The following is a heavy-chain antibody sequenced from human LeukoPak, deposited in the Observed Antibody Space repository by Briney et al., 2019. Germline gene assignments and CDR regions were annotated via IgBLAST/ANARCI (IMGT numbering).Heavy chain of an antibody. V-gene: IGHV3-64*01. CDR3: ARDAIYDTSGYYYTDY. D-gene: IGHD3-22*01. J-gene: IGHJ4*02. Sequence: QPGGSLRLSCAASGFSISNYAMNWVRQAPGKGLEFVSAISSTGTYTYYANSVKGRFTISRDNSENTLFLQMGSLRAEDMAVYYCARDAIYDTSGYYYTDYWGQGTLVTVSS. CDR1: GFSISNYA. CDR2: ISSTGTYT.